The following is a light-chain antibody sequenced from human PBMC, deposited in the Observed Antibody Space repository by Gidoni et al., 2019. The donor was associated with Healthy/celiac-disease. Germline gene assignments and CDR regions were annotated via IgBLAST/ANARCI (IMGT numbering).Light chain of an antibody. Sequence: DIQMIQSPSSLSASVGDRVTITCQASQDISNYLNWYQQKPGKAPKLLIYDASNLETGVPSRFSGSGSGTDFTFTISSLQPEDMATYYCQQYDNLPRFTFXPXTKVDIK. V-gene: IGKV1-33*01. CDR3: QQYDNLPRFT. CDR1: QDISNY. CDR2: DAS. J-gene: IGKJ3*01.